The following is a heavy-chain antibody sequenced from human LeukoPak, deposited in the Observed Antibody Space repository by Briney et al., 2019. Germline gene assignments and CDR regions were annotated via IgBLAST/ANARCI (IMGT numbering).Heavy chain of an antibody. CDR1: GFTFSSYG. Sequence: GGSLRLSCAASGFTFSSYGMNWVRQAPGKGLEWVSSISSSSSYIYYADSVKGRFTISRDNAKNSLYLQMNSLRAEDTAVYYCARDSTISWYLDYWGQGTLVTVSS. CDR3: ARDSTISWYLDY. D-gene: IGHD5-24*01. J-gene: IGHJ4*02. CDR2: ISSSSSYI. V-gene: IGHV3-21*01.